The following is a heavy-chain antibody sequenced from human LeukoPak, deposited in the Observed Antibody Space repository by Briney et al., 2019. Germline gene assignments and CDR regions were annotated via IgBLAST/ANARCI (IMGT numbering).Heavy chain of an antibody. CDR1: GFTFSSYW. CDR2: INSDGSST. J-gene: IGHJ3*02. V-gene: IGHV3-74*01. D-gene: IGHD6-19*01. Sequence: GGSLRLSCAASGFTFSSYWMHWVRQAPGKGLVWVSRINSDGSSTSYADSAKGRFTISRDNAKNTLYLQMNSLRAEDTAVYYCARDGGWYYAFDIWGQGTMVTVSS. CDR3: ARDGGWYYAFDI.